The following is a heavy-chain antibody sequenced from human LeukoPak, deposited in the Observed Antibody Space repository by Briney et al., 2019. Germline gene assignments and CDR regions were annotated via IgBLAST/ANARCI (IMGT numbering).Heavy chain of an antibody. CDR2: IHSSGST. Sequence: PSETLSLTCTVSGGSIDNYFCTWIRQSAGKGLEGIGRIHSSGSTYYNPSLKSRVSMSVDTSNNKFSLRLNSVTAADTAVYYCARDPAGHGRYFDYWGQGVLVTVSS. D-gene: IGHD1-14*01. V-gene: IGHV4-4*07. J-gene: IGHJ4*02. CDR1: GGSIDNYF. CDR3: ARDPAGHGRYFDY.